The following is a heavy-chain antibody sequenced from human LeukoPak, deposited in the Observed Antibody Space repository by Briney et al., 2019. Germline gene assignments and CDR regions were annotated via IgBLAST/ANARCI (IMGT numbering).Heavy chain of an antibody. J-gene: IGHJ4*02. Sequence: SGSGGSTYYADSVKGRFTISRDNSKNTLYLQMNSLRAEDTAVYYCAKDPRATYYYDSSVGYWGQGTLVTVSS. V-gene: IGHV3-23*01. D-gene: IGHD3-22*01. CDR3: AKDPRATYYYDSSVGY. CDR2: SGSGGST.